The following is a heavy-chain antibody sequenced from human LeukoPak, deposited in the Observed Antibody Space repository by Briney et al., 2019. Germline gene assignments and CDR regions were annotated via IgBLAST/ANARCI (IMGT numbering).Heavy chain of an antibody. CDR2: IDYSGNT. D-gene: IGHD6-13*01. Sequence: SETLSLTCTVSVGSISTYYWSWIRQPPGKGLEWIGNIDYSGNTNYSPSLKSRVTISVDTSKNQFSLKLMSVTAADTAVYYCVRRGSSSYWYFDLWGRGTLVTVSS. V-gene: IGHV4-59*08. J-gene: IGHJ2*01. CDR3: VRRGSSSYWYFDL. CDR1: VGSISTYY.